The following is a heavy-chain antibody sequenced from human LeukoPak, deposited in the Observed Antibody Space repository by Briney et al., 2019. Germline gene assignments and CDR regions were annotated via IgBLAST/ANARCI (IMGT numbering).Heavy chain of an antibody. Sequence: GGSLRLSCAASGFTFSSYWMHWVRQAPGNGLVWVSRINSDGSSTSYADSVKGRFTISRDNAKNTLYLQMNSLRAEDTAVYYCARTSRAGTDYWGQGTLVTVSS. D-gene: IGHD6-13*01. CDR3: ARTSRAGTDY. CDR2: INSDGSST. V-gene: IGHV3-74*01. CDR1: GFTFSSYW. J-gene: IGHJ4*02.